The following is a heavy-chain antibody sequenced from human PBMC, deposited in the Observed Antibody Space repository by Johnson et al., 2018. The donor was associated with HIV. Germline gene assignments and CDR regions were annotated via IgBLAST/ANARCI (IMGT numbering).Heavy chain of an antibody. V-gene: IGHV3-48*04. CDR3: ARGGSHKMDAFDI. D-gene: IGHD1-26*01. J-gene: IGHJ3*02. CDR1: GFTFSSYA. CDR2: ISSSGSTI. Sequence: AQLVESGGGVVQPGRSLRLSCAASGFTFSSYAMHWIRQAPGKGLEWVSYISSSGSTIYYADSVKGRFTISRDNAKNSLYLQRNSLRAEDTAVYYCARGGSHKMDAFDIWGQGTMVTVSS.